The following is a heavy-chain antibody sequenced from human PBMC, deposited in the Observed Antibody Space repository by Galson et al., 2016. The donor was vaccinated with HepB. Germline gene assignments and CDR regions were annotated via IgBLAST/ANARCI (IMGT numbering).Heavy chain of an antibody. J-gene: IGHJ4*02. CDR2: IYPDGSER. CDR3: AGDILREVGVH. D-gene: IGHD3-9*01. V-gene: IGHV3-33*03. Sequence: SLRLSCAASGFTFTSYGFHWVRQAPGRGLDWVAIIYPDGSERYYADSVKGRFTISRENAKNSLYLQMSSLRVEDTALYYCAGDILREVGVHWGQGTLVTVSS. CDR1: GFTFTSYG.